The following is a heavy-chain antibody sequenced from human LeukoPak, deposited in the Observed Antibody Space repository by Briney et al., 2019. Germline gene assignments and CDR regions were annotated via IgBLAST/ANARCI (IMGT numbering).Heavy chain of an antibody. CDR1: GFTFSSST. CDR2: INSISTYI. D-gene: IGHD5-18*01. V-gene: IGHV3-21*01. CDR3: ARDIADTGAIDAFDL. Sequence: GGSLRLSCVASGFTFSSSTMNWVRQVPGKGLEWVSSINSISTYIYYADSLRGRFTISRDNADNSLYLQMNSLRDEDTAVYYCARDIADTGAIDAFDLWGQGTMVTVSS. J-gene: IGHJ3*01.